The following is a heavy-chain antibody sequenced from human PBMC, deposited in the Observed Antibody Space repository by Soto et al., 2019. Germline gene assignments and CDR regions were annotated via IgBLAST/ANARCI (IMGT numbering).Heavy chain of an antibody. CDR2: IYYSGST. CDR1: GDSIRSGNHY. D-gene: IGHD2-21*02. CDR3: ARVGPYCGGDCYSPPP. V-gene: IGHV4-30-4*01. J-gene: IGHJ5*02. Sequence: PSETLSLTCTVSGDSIRSGNHYWSWIRQPPGKGLEWIGYIYYSGSTYYSPSLKSRVTVSVDTSKNQFSLKLSSMTAADTAVYYCARVGPYCGGDCYSPPPWGQGTLVTVSS.